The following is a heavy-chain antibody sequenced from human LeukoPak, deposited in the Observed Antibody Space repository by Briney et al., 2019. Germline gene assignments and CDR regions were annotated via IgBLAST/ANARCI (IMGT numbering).Heavy chain of an antibody. CDR2: ISSSSSYI. CDR1: GFTFSSCS. D-gene: IGHD6-25*01. Sequence: GGSLRLSCAASGFTFSSCSMNWVRQAPGKGLEWVSSISSSSSYIYYADSVKGRFTISRDNAKNSLYLQMNSLRAEDTAVYYCATRYAAQYYFDYWGQGTLVTVSS. V-gene: IGHV3-21*01. J-gene: IGHJ4*02. CDR3: ATRYAAQYYFDY.